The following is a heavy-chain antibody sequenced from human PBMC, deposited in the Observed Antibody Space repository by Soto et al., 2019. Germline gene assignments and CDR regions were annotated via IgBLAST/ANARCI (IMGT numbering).Heavy chain of an antibody. J-gene: IGHJ4*02. CDR3: ARDGEAVAGYFDY. V-gene: IGHV4-61*01. CDR2: LYYSGST. CDR1: GGSVSSGSYY. D-gene: IGHD6-19*01. Sequence: QVQLQESGPGLVKPSETLSLTCTVSGGSVSSGSYYWRWIRQPPGKGLEWIGYLYYSGSTNYNPSHKSRVTVSLDTSKNQFSLKLGSVTAADTAVYYCARDGEAVAGYFDYWGQGTLVTVSS.